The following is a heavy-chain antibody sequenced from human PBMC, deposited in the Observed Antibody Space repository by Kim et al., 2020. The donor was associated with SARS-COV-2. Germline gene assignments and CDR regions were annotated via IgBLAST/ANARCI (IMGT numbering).Heavy chain of an antibody. Sequence: GGSLRLSCADSGFSLSSYWMSWVRQAPGKGLEWLANIKTDGSETYYVDSVKGRFTISRDNAKNSLYLQMNSLRADDSAVYYCASTIVATPGRRWGQGTLVTVSS. D-gene: IGHD6-13*01. CDR2: IKTDGSET. CDR3: ASTIVATPGRR. CDR1: GFSLSSYW. V-gene: IGHV3-7*03. J-gene: IGHJ4*02.